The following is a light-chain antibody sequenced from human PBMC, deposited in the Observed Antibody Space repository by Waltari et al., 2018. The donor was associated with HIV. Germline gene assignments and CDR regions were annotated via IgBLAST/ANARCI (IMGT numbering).Light chain of an antibody. Sequence: IVLTQSPATLSLSPGERDTLSCRASQSVSDYLAWYQQKPGLAPRLLIYDASNRATGIPARFSGSGSGTDFTLTISSLEPEDFAVYYCQRRTSWPPWTFGQGTKVEIK. J-gene: IGKJ1*01. CDR3: QRRTSWPPWT. V-gene: IGKV3-11*01. CDR1: QSVSDY. CDR2: DAS.